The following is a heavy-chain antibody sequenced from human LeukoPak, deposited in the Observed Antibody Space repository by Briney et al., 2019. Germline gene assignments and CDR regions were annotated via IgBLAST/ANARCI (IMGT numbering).Heavy chain of an antibody. CDR2: ISSSSSYI. CDR3: ARDGGGPDYYDSSGYYCDY. V-gene: IGHV3-21*01. J-gene: IGHJ4*02. CDR1: GFTFSSYS. Sequence: KAGGSLRLSCAASGFTFSSYSMNWVRQAPGKGLEWVSSISSSSSYIYYADSVKGRFTISRDNSKNTLYLQMNSLRAEDTAVYYCARDGGGPDYYDSSGYYCDYWGQGTLVTVSS. D-gene: IGHD3-22*01.